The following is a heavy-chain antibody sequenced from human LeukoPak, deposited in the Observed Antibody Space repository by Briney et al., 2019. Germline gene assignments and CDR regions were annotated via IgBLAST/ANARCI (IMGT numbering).Heavy chain of an antibody. CDR2: ISGSGGST. V-gene: IGHV3-23*01. CDR1: GFTFSIYA. D-gene: IGHD6-19*01. Sequence: GGSLRLSCAASGFTFSIYAMSWVRQAPGKGLEWVSAISGSGGSTYYADSVKGRFTISRDNSKNTLYLQMNSLRAEDTAVYYCAKDRGYSSGWGTGPYFDYWGQGTLVTVSS. J-gene: IGHJ4*02. CDR3: AKDRGYSSGWGTGPYFDY.